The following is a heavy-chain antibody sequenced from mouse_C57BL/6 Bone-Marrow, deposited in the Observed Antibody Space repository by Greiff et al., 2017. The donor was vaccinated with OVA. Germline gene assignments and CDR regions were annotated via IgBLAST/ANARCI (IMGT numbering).Heavy chain of an antibody. Sequence: QVQLQQPGAELVKSGASVKLSCKASGYTFTSYWMHWVKQRPGQGLEWIGNINPSNGDTDYNEKFKNRATLTVDKSSSTAYIQLSSLTSEDSAVYYCAETVVAEFDYWGQGTTLTVSS. D-gene: IGHD1-1*01. V-gene: IGHV1-53*01. CDR2: INPSNGDT. J-gene: IGHJ2*01. CDR3: AETVVAEFDY. CDR1: GYTFTSYW.